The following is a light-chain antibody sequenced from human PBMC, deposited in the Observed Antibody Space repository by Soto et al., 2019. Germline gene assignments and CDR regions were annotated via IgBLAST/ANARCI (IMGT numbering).Light chain of an antibody. V-gene: IGLV2-14*04. Sequence: PGQSVTISCSGTSSDVGGYNYVSWYQQHPGKAPQVMIYDVSNRPSGVSNRFSGSKSGNTASLTISGLQAEDEADYYCYSYTTSSTYVFGTGTKVTVL. CDR1: SSDVGGYNY. CDR3: YSYTTSSTYV. J-gene: IGLJ1*01. CDR2: DVS.